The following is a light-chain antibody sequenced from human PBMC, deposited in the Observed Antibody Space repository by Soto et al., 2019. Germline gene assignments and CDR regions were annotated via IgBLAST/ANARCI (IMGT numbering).Light chain of an antibody. CDR2: DAS. Sequence: EIVLTQSPATLSLSPGERATLSCRASQSIGSYLAWYQQKPGQAPRLLIYDASNRATGIPARFSGSGSGTDFTLTISSLEPEDFAVYYCQLRSNWPPTWTFGQGTKVE. V-gene: IGKV3-11*01. J-gene: IGKJ1*01. CDR3: QLRSNWPPTWT. CDR1: QSIGSY.